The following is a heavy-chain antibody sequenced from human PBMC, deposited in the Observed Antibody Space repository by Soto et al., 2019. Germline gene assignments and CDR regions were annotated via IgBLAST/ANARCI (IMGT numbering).Heavy chain of an antibody. D-gene: IGHD1-1*01. CDR3: ATWHEREHAYDV. V-gene: IGHV3-53*01. J-gene: IGHJ3*01. CDR1: GLTISGKKY. Sequence: DVQLVESGGGLIQPGESLRLSCAAFGLTISGKKYVAWVRQAPGKGLEWVSALYDVDGSFYADSVKGRFTTSSDSSKTTVYLPMNDLGRDDTAVYYCATWHEREHAYDVWGQGTTVAVS. CDR2: LYDVDGS.